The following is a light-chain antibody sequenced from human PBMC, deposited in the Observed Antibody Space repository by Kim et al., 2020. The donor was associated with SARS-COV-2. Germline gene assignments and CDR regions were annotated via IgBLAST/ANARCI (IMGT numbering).Light chain of an antibody. CDR2: DAS. V-gene: IGKV1-5*01. J-gene: IGKJ2*01. CDR3: QQYNTYPPYT. Sequence: ASVGDKVTITCRASQSIGSWLTWYQQKQGKALKLLIYDASNLESGVPSRFSGRGSGTEFTLTISSLQPDDFATYYCQQYNTYPPYTFGQGTKLEI. CDR1: QSIGSW.